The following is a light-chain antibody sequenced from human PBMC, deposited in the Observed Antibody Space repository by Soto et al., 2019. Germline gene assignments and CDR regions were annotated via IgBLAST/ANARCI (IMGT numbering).Light chain of an antibody. Sequence: IQVTQSPSALSASVGDRVTSACRSSQTISFYLNWYQQKPGKAHKVLIYAASNLQSGVPSRFSGSGSGTEFTLTISSLQPEDFATYYCQQSYSIPITFGQGTRLEIK. CDR2: AAS. J-gene: IGKJ5*01. CDR3: QQSYSIPIT. CDR1: QTISFY. V-gene: IGKV1-39*01.